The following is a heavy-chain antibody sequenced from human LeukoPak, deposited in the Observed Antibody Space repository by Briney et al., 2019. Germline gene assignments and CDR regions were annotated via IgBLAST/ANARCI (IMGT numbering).Heavy chain of an antibody. CDR1: GYTFTSHG. Sequence: ASVKVSCKASGYTFTSHGISWVRQAPGQGLEWMGWISAYNGNTNYAQKLQGRVTMTTDTSTSTAYMELRSLRSDDTAVYYCARVARSGYYEGLSYWGQGTLVTVSS. V-gene: IGHV1-18*01. CDR3: ARVARSGYYEGLSY. J-gene: IGHJ4*02. CDR2: ISAYNGNT. D-gene: IGHD3-22*01.